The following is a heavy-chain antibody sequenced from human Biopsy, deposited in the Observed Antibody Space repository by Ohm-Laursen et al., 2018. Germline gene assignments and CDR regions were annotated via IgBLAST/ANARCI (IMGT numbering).Heavy chain of an antibody. CDR2: IYYTGNT. V-gene: IGHV4-59*01. CDR3: ARDRGYYSDRTVPGYFDL. J-gene: IGHJ2*01. D-gene: IGHD3-22*01. Sequence: TLSLTCTVSGHPIRTYYWSWMRQPPGKGLQWIGYIYYTGNTDYNPSLQSRVTISVDTSKNHFSLRLRSMTPADTAMYYCARDRGYYSDRTVPGYFDLWGRGTLVTVSS. CDR1: GHPIRTYY.